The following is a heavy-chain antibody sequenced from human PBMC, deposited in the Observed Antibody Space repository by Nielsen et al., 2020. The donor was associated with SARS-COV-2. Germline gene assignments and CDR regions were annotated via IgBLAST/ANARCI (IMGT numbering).Heavy chain of an antibody. Sequence: SQTLSLTCAISGDSVSSNSAAWNWIRPSPSRGLEWLGRTYYRSKWYNDYAVSVKSRITINPDTSKNQFSLQLNSVTPEDTAVYYCARLDHEYSSSCFDYWGQGTLVTVSS. D-gene: IGHD6-6*01. CDR2: TYYRSKWYN. V-gene: IGHV6-1*01. J-gene: IGHJ4*02. CDR1: GDSVSSNSAA. CDR3: ARLDHEYSSSCFDY.